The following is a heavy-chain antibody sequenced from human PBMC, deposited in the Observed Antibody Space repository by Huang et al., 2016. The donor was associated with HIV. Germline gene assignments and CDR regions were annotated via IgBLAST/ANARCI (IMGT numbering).Heavy chain of an antibody. CDR1: GYSFTGPF. CDR3: AREAWASGVAHYFDY. V-gene: IGHV1-2*06. D-gene: IGHD3-10*01. J-gene: IGHJ4*02. Sequence: QVQLVQSGAEVKRPGASVKVSCKASGYSFTGPFIHWVRQAPGQGLEGVGRIDPTSGAINWAARFQGRVSMTRDKSIGTAYMELSGLRSDDTAVFFCAREAWASGVAHYFDYWGPGTLVTVSS. CDR2: IDPTSGAI.